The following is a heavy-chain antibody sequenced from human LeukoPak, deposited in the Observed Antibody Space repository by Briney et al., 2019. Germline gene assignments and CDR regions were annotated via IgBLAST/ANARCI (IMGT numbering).Heavy chain of an antibody. Sequence: PGGSLRLSCAASGFTFSSYWMSWVRQAPGKGLEWVANIKQDGSEKYYVDSVKGRFTISRDNAKNSLYLQMNSLRAEDTAVYYCARDGDRPLWSPEYYFDYWGQGTLVTVSS. V-gene: IGHV3-7*01. CDR1: GFTFSSYW. CDR2: IKQDGSEK. D-gene: IGHD3-10*01. CDR3: ARDGDRPLWSPEYYFDY. J-gene: IGHJ4*02.